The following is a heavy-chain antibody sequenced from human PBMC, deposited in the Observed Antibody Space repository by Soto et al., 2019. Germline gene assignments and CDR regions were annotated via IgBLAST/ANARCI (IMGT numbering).Heavy chain of an antibody. V-gene: IGHV3-7*01. CDR2: IKQDGSEK. Sequence: GGSLRLSCAASGFTFSSYWMSWVRQAPGKWLEWVAYIKQDGSEKYYVDSVKGRFTISRDNAKNSLCLQMNSLRAEDTAVYYWARDRQPWDYYYNIMAVGGQGTTVRVFS. D-gene: IGHD1-26*01. CDR1: GFTFSSYW. CDR3: ARDRQPWDYYYNIMAV. J-gene: IGHJ6*02.